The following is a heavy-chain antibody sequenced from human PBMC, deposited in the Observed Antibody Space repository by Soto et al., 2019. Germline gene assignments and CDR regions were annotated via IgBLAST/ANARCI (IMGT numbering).Heavy chain of an antibody. CDR1: GGSINSDDSF. Sequence: SETLSLTCSVSGGSINSDDSFWGWVRQSPGKGLEWIGSLYDGGSTFYNPSLKSRVTISLDTSKNQFSLRLTSVTAADTAIYYCARQLPVGATSWFDPWGQGTLVTVSS. CDR3: ARQLPVGATSWFDP. D-gene: IGHD1-26*01. CDR2: LYDGGST. V-gene: IGHV4-39*01. J-gene: IGHJ5*02.